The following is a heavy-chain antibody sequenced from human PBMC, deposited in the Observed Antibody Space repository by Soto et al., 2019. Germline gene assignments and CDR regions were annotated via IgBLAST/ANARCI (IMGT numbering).Heavy chain of an antibody. CDR1: GFTFSSYS. J-gene: IGHJ6*02. CDR3: ARDAAYDFWSGYYHMTYYYYYGMDV. Sequence: EVQLVESGGGLVKPGGSLRLSCAASGFTFSSYSMNWVRQAPGKGLEWVSSISSSSSYIYYADSVKGRFTISRDNAKNSLYLQMNSLRAEDTAVYYCARDAAYDFWSGYYHMTYYYYYGMDVWGQGTTVTVSS. D-gene: IGHD3-3*01. CDR2: ISSSSSYI. V-gene: IGHV3-21*01.